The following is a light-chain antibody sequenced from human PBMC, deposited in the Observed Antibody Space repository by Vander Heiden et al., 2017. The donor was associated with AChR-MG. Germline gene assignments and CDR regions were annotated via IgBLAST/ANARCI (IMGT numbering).Light chain of an antibody. V-gene: IGKV1-5*03. CDR3: QQYNSYWT. Sequence: DIQMTQSPSTLSASVGDRVTITCRASQNINTWLAWYQQKSGKAPKLLISKASTVESGVPSRFSGRRSETEFTLTISSLQHDDFATYYCQQYNSYWTFGQGTKVEIK. CDR1: QNINTW. CDR2: KAS. J-gene: IGKJ1*01.